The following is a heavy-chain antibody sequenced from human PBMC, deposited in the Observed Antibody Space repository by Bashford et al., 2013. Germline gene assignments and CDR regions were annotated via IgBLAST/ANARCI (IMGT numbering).Heavy chain of an antibody. CDR3: ARDGSPYYYGSGSGYYMDV. J-gene: IGHJ6*03. CDR1: GYTFTSYG. CDR2: ISAYNGNT. D-gene: IGHD3-10*01. V-gene: IGHV1-18*01. Sequence: ASVKVSCKASGYTFTSYGISWVRQAPGQGLEWMGWISAYNGNTNYAQKLQGRVTMTTDTSTSTAYMELRSLRSDDTAVYYCARDGSPYYYGSGSGYYMDVWGKGTTVTVSS.